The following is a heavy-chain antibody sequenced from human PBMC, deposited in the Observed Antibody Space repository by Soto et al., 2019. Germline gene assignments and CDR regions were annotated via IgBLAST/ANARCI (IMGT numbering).Heavy chain of an antibody. V-gene: IGHV3-30*18. CDR2: ISYDGKNK. Sequence: VQLVESGGGVVQPGRSLRLSCAASGFTFSRYGMHWVRQAPGKGLEWVAVISYDGKNKNYADSVKGRFTISRDNSKNPLELQMNSLRAEDTAVSSWAKPYPGYYYGMDVWGQGTAVTVPS. J-gene: IGHJ6*02. CDR3: AKPYPGYYYGMDV. CDR1: GFTFSRYG.